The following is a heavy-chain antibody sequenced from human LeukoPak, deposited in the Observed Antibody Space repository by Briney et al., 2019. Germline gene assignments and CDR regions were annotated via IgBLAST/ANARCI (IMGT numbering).Heavy chain of an antibody. V-gene: IGHV3-9*01. CDR3: AKDSEIYYDSSGYQDY. J-gene: IGHJ4*02. CDR1: GFTFDDYA. CDR2: ISWNSGSI. Sequence: GGSLRLSCAASGFTFDDYAMHWVRQAPGKGLEWVSGISWNSGSIGYADSVKGRFTISRDNAKNSLYLQMNSLRAEDTALYYCAKDSEIYYDSSGYQDYWGQGTLVTVSS. D-gene: IGHD3-22*01.